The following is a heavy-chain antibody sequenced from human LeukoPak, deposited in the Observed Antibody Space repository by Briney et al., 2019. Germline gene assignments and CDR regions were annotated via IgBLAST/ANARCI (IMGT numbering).Heavy chain of an antibody. CDR2: ISYDGSNK. D-gene: IGHD1-7*01. Sequence: GRSLRLSCAASGFTFSSYAMHWVRQAPGKGLEWVAVISYDGSNKYYADSVKGRFTISRDNSKNTLYLQMNSLRAEDTAVYYCARNWNYEGAVFDYWGQGTLVTVSS. V-gene: IGHV3-30-3*01. CDR3: ARNWNYEGAVFDY. J-gene: IGHJ4*02. CDR1: GFTFSSYA.